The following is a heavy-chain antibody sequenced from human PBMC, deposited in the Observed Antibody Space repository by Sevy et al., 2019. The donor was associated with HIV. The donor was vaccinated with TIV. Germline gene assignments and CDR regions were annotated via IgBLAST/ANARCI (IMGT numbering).Heavy chain of an antibody. CDR1: GFTFSNYA. J-gene: IGHJ1*01. CDR2: ITGSRTTI. V-gene: IGHV3-23*01. CDR3: ARDGLYGGNFEYFQH. Sequence: GGSLRLSCAASGFTFSNYALTRVRQAPWKGLDWVSSITGSRTTIYYADSVKGRFTVSRDNSNYTLYLHINSLRAEDTAVYYCARDGLYGGNFEYFQHWGQGTLVTVSS. D-gene: IGHD4-17*01.